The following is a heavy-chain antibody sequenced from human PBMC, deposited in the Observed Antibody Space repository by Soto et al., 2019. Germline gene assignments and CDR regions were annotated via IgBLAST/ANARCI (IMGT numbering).Heavy chain of an antibody. CDR1: GFTFRNYD. Sequence: EVQLVESGGGLVQPGGSLRLSCEASGFTFRNYDMHWVRQGTGKGLEWVSGISAAGDPDYADSVEGRFTISRENAQNPFFLQMHSLRVGDTAVYYCARTDRDFYGLDVWGQGTTVIVSS. CDR2: ISAAGDP. J-gene: IGHJ6*02. V-gene: IGHV3-13*05. CDR3: ARTDRDFYGLDV.